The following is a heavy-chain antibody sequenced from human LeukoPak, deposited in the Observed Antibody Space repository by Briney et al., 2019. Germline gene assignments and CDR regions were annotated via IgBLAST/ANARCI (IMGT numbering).Heavy chain of an antibody. CDR2: ISAHNGKT. CDR1: GYTFTSYG. CDR3: ARAGTTLLLDY. Sequence: EASVKVSCKGSGYTFTSYGIIWVRQAPGQGLQWMGWISAHNGKTNYAQKLQGRVTMTTDTSTNTVYLELRSLTSDDTAVYYCARAGTTLLLDYWGQGTLVTVSS. V-gene: IGHV1-18*01. J-gene: IGHJ4*02. D-gene: IGHD4-11*01.